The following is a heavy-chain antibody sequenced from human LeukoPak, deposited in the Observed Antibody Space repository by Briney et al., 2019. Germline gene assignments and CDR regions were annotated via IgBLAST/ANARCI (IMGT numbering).Heavy chain of an antibody. CDR1: GGSISTYY. J-gene: IGHJ4*02. CDR3: ARSYGSGNYFDY. V-gene: IGHV4-59*01. CDR2: IYYSGSA. Sequence: SETLSLTCTVSGGSISTYYWSCIRQPPGKGLEWIGYIYYSGSANYNPSLKSRVTISVDTSKNQFSLKLSSVTAADTAVYYCARSYGSGNYFDYWGQGTLVTVSS. D-gene: IGHD3-10*01.